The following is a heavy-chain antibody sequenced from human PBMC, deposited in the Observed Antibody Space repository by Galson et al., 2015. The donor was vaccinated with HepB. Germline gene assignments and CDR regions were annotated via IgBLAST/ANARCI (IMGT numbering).Heavy chain of an antibody. Sequence: SVKVSCKASGYTFIGYYMYWVRQAPGQGLEWMGWINPNSGGTDYAQKFQGRVTMTRDTSISTAYMELSSLRSDDTAVYYCARRAPGGDYADYWGQGTLVTVSS. CDR1: GYTFIGYY. D-gene: IGHD4-17*01. CDR3: ARRAPGGDYADY. CDR2: INPNSGGT. J-gene: IGHJ4*02. V-gene: IGHV1-2*02.